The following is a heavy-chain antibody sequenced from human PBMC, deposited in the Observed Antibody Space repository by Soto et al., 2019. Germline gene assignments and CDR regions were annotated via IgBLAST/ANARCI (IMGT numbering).Heavy chain of an antibody. CDR3: AKDQLGATRPYYYYYGMDV. J-gene: IGHJ6*02. CDR1: GFTFRSYG. Sequence: GGSLRLSCAASGFTFRSYGMHWVRQAPGKGLEWVAVISYDGSNKYYAESVKGRFTNSRDNSKNTLYLRMNSLRAEDTAVYYCAKDQLGATRPYYYYYGMDVWGQGTTVTVSS. D-gene: IGHD1-26*01. CDR2: ISYDGSNK. V-gene: IGHV3-30*18.